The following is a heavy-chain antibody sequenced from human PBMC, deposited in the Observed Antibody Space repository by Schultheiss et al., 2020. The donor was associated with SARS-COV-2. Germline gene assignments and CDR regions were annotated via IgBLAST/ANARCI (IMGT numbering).Heavy chain of an antibody. Sequence: SETLSLTCTVSGGSISSYYWSWIRQPPGKGLEWIGYIYYSGSTYYNPSLKSRVTISVDTSKNQFSLKLSSVTATDTAVYYCARQALAGYDFWSGYYTGTYYYGMDVWGQGTTVTVSS. CDR3: ARQALAGYDFWSGYYTGTYYYGMDV. CDR1: GGSISSYY. V-gene: IGHV4-59*08. CDR2: IYYSGST. J-gene: IGHJ6*02. D-gene: IGHD3-3*01.